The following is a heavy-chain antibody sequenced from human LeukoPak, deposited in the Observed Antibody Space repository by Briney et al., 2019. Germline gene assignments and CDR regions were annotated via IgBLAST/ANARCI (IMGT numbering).Heavy chain of an antibody. V-gene: IGHV3-9*03. D-gene: IGHD2-21*02. CDR1: GFTFDDYA. J-gene: IGHJ6*03. Sequence: PGGSLRLSCAASGFTFDDYAMHWVRQAPRKDLQWVSGISWNSGSIGYADSVKGRFTISRDNAKNSLYLQMNSLRPEDMAVYYCARDGGDIVVVTASYYYMDVWGKGTTVTVSS. CDR3: ARDGGDIVVVTASYYYMDV. CDR2: ISWNSGSI.